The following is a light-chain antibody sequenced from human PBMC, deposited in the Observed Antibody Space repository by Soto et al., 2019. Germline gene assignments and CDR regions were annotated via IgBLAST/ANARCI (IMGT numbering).Light chain of an antibody. CDR3: SSYTSSSPL. CDR1: SSGVGGYNY. Sequence: QSALTQPASVSGSPGQSITISCTGTSSGVGGYNYVSWYQQHPGKAPKLMIYDVSNRPSGVSDRFSGSKSGNTASLTISGLQAEDEADYYCSSYTSSSPLFGGGTQLTVL. CDR2: DVS. J-gene: IGLJ2*01. V-gene: IGLV2-14*01.